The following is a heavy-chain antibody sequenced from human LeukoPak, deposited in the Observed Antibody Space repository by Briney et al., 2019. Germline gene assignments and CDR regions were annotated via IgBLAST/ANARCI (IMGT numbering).Heavy chain of an antibody. V-gene: IGHV3-53*01. D-gene: IGHD3-22*01. Sequence: GGSLRLSCAASGFTVSTNCMTWVRQAPGKGLEWVSTIYSGGTTYYADSVMGRFTISRHNSRNTLYLQINSLRAEDTAVYYCARGLNTYDSSGFYLFWGQGTLVTVSS. J-gene: IGHJ4*02. CDR1: GFTVSTNC. CDR3: ARGLNTYDSSGFYLF. CDR2: IYSGGTT.